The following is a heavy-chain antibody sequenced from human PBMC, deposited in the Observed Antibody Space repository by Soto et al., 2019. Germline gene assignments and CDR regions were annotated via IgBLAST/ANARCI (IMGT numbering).Heavy chain of an antibody. CDR1: GFTFSSYA. V-gene: IGHV3-23*01. CDR3: AKDQPTRLLRTSDY. Sequence: EVQLLESGGGLVQPGGSLRLSCAASGFTFSSYAMSWVRQAPGKGLEWVSAISGSGGSTYYADSVTGRFTISRDNSNNTLYRQMNSLRAEDTAVYYCAKDQPTRLLRTSDYWGQGTLVTVSS. D-gene: IGHD1-1*01. J-gene: IGHJ4*02. CDR2: ISGSGGST.